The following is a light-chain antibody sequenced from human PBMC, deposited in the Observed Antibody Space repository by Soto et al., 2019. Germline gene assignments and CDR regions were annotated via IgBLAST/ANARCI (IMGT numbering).Light chain of an antibody. Sequence: SYELTQPPSVSVAPGQTARITCGGHNIGSKSVHWYQQKPGQAPVLVVYDDSDRPSAIPERFSGSKSGNTATLTISRVEAGDEADYYCQLWDSSSDHYVFGTGTKLTVL. J-gene: IGLJ1*01. V-gene: IGLV3-21*02. CDR3: QLWDSSSDHYV. CDR2: DDS. CDR1: NIGSKS.